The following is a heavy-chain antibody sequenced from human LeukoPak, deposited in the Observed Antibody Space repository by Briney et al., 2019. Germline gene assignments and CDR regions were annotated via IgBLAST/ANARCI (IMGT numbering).Heavy chain of an antibody. CDR3: ARARPWVDY. V-gene: IGHV4-4*02. CDR2: VYHSGST. Sequence: PSGTLSLTCAVSGGSITSSHWWTWVRQAPGQGLEWIGEVYHSGSTNYNPSLKSRVTISIDNTKSHFFLKLSSLTAADTAVYYCARARPWVDYWGQGILVTVSS. D-gene: IGHD6-6*01. J-gene: IGHJ4*02. CDR1: GGSITSSHW.